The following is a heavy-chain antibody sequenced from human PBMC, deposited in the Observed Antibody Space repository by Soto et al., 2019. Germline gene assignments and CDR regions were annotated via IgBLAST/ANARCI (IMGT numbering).Heavy chain of an antibody. CDR3: AREKRFLEWLPYFDY. J-gene: IGHJ4*02. Sequence: PGGSLRLSCAASGFTFSSYAMHWVRQAPGKGLEWVAVISYDGSNKYYADSVKGRFTISRDNSKNTLYLQMNSLRAEDTAVYYCAREKRFLEWLPYFDYWGQGTLVTVSS. D-gene: IGHD3-3*01. CDR2: ISYDGSNK. V-gene: IGHV3-30-3*01. CDR1: GFTFSSYA.